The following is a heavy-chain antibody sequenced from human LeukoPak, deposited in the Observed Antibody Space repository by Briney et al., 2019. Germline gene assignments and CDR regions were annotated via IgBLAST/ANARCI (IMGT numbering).Heavy chain of an antibody. D-gene: IGHD5-24*01. V-gene: IGHV4-59*01. CDR2: IYYSGST. CDR3: ARISRDGYNYYFDY. CDR1: GGSISSYY. Sequence: SETLSLTCTVSGGSISSYYWSWIWQPPGKGLEWIGYIYYSGSTHYNPSLKSRDTISVDTSKNQFSLKLSSVTAADTAVYYCARISRDGYNYYFDYWGQGTLVTVSS. J-gene: IGHJ4*02.